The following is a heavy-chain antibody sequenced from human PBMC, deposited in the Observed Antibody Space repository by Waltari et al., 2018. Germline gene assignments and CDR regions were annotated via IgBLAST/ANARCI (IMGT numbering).Heavy chain of an antibody. V-gene: IGHV1-69*01. Sequence: QVQLVQSGAEVKKPGASVKVSCKASGYTFTSYYMHWVRQAPGQGLEWMGGIIPIFGTANYAQKFQGRVTITADESTSTAYMGLSSLRSEDTAVYYCAKGWGGYYFDYWGQGTLVTVSS. D-gene: IGHD3-16*01. CDR3: AKGWGGYYFDY. J-gene: IGHJ4*02. CDR1: GYTFTSYY. CDR2: IIPIFGTA.